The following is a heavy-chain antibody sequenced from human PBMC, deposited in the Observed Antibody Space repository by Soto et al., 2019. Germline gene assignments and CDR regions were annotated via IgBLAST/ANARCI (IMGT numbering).Heavy chain of an antibody. Sequence: PGGSPRISCAASGFTFCNAWMSWVRQAPGKGLEWVGRIKSKTDGGTTDYAAPVKGRFTISRDDSKNTLYLQMNSLKTEDTAVYYCTGPGPSPAAKPMYYFDYWGQGTLVTVSS. V-gene: IGHV3-15*01. CDR2: IKSKTDGGTT. J-gene: IGHJ4*02. D-gene: IGHD2-2*02. CDR3: TGPGPSPAAKPMYYFDY. CDR1: GFTFCNAW.